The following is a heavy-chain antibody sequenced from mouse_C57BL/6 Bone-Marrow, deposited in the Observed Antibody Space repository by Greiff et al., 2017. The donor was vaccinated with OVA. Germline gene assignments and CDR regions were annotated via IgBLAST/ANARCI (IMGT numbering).Heavy chain of an antibody. J-gene: IGHJ2*01. CDR3: AKHGLRRWIYSYDY. V-gene: IGHV5-6*01. Sequence: EVKLMESGGDLVKPGGSLKLSCAASGFTFSSYGMSWVRQTPDKRLEWVATISSGGSSTCYTDSVKGRFTISRDNANNTLYMQMSSLKSQDSAMYEGAKHGLRRWIYSYDYWGQGTTLTVSS. CDR2: ISSGGSST. D-gene: IGHD2-2*01. CDR1: GFTFSSYG.